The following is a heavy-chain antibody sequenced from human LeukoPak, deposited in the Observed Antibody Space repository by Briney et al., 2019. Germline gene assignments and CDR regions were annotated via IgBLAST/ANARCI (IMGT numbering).Heavy chain of an antibody. Sequence: TGGSLRLSCAASGFTFSSYGMHWVSQAPGKGLEWVAVISYDGSNKYYADSVKGRFTISRDNSKNTLYLQMNSLRAEDTAVYYCAKGSSGWYWGQGTLVTVSS. CDR2: ISYDGSNK. CDR1: GFTFSSYG. CDR3: AKGSSGWY. V-gene: IGHV3-30*18. D-gene: IGHD6-19*01. J-gene: IGHJ4*02.